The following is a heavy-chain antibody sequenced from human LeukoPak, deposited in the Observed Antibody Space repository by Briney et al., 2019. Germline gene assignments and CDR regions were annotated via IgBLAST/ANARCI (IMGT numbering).Heavy chain of an antibody. CDR2: INYNGST. J-gene: IGHJ6*03. CDR3: ARLRGYTSSREHDYYHFYYMDV. D-gene: IGHD6-13*01. V-gene: IGHV4-39*01. Sequence: SGTLSLTCPASARSISSTNYYWGWISQPPGKGLEWIASINYNGSTYYNPSLKSRVTIFIDTSKNQFSMTLSSVNAEDTAVYYCARLRGYTSSREHDYYHFYYMDVWGKGTTVIVSS. CDR1: ARSISSTNYY.